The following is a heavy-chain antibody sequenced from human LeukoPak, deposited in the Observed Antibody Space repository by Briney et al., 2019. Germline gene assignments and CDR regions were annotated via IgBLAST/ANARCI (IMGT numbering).Heavy chain of an antibody. J-gene: IGHJ4*02. CDR3: AREGAWGYYYDSSGYINAGYFDY. Sequence: PGGSLRLSCAASGFTFSSYAMHWVRQAPGKGLEWVAVISYDGSNKYYADSVKGRFTISRDNSKNTLYLQMNSLRAEDTAVYYCAREGAWGYYYDSSGYINAGYFDYWGQGTLVTVSS. CDR2: ISYDGSNK. V-gene: IGHV3-30*04. D-gene: IGHD3-22*01. CDR1: GFTFSSYA.